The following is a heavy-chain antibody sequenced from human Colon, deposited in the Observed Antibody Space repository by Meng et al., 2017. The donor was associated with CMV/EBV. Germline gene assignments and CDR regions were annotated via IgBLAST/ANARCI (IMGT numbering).Heavy chain of an antibody. CDR1: GFTFNTYG. CDR2: IRYDGSDQ. CDR3: AKASIFGVVMPTRGAFDI. V-gene: IGHV3-30*02. D-gene: IGHD3-3*01. Sequence: GESLKISCAASGFTFNTYGMHWVRQAPGKGLEWLSFIRYDGSDQFYADSVKGRFTVSRDNSQNTLYLQMNSLRAEDTAVYYCAKASIFGVVMPTRGAFDIWGQGTMVTVSS. J-gene: IGHJ3*02.